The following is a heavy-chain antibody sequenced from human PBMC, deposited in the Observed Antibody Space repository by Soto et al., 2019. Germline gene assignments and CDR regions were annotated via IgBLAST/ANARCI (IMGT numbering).Heavy chain of an antibody. CDR3: AKGAHSSSSRGVDV. CDR2: ISGSGAST. J-gene: IGHJ6*02. CDR1: GFTFSSYA. D-gene: IGHD6-6*01. V-gene: IGHV3-23*01. Sequence: EVQLLESGGGLVQPGGSLRLSCAASGFTFSSYAMTWVRQAPGKGLEWVSGISGSGASTFYADSVKGRFTTSRDTSKNTLYVQMNSMRAEDTAVYYCAKGAHSSSSRGVDVWGQGTTVTVSS.